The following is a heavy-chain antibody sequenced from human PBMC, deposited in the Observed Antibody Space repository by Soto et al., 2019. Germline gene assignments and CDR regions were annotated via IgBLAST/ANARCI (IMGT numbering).Heavy chain of an antibody. V-gene: IGHV1-18*01. D-gene: IGHD6-6*01. J-gene: IGHJ6*03. Sequence: QVQLWQSVAEVKKPEASVKVSCKASGYTFTNYVITWVRQAPEQGLEWMGWISAYNGYTHYTQRIQGRVTMTTDTSTRTGYMELRGLRCDDTAVYYCARVRQLGGYFYYTMDVWGKGTTGTVSS. CDR1: GYTFTNYV. CDR3: ARVRQLGGYFYYTMDV. CDR2: ISAYNGYT.